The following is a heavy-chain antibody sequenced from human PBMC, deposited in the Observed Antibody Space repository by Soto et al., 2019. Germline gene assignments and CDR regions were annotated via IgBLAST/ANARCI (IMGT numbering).Heavy chain of an antibody. CDR2: ISYDGSNK. CDR3: ASPTTFRTRYSYAFRH. CDR1: GFTFSSYA. D-gene: IGHD5-18*01. Sequence: QVQLVESGGGVVQPGRSLRLSCAASGFTFSSYAMHWVRQAPGKGLEWVAVISYDGSNKYYADSVKGRFTISRDNSKNTLYLQMNSLRAEDTAVYYCASPTTFRTRYSYAFRHWGQGTLVTVSS. V-gene: IGHV3-30-3*01. J-gene: IGHJ1*01.